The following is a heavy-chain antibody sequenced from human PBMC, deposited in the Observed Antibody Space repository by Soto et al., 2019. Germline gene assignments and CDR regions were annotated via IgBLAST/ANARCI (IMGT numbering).Heavy chain of an antibody. CDR2: ISGSGGST. D-gene: IGHD6-13*01. CDR3: ARGSRIAAAGTPYYYGMDV. CDR1: GFTFSSYA. V-gene: IGHV3-23*01. Sequence: EVQLLESGGGLVQPGGSLRLSCAASGFTFSSYAMSWVRQAPGKGLEWVSAISGSGGSTYYADSVKGRFTISRDNSKNTLYLQMNSLRAEDTAVYYCARGSRIAAAGTPYYYGMDVWGQGTTVTVSS. J-gene: IGHJ6*02.